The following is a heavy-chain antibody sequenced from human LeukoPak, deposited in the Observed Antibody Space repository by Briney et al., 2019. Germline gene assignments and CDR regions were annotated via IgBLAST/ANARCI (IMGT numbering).Heavy chain of an antibody. Sequence: SQTLSLTCAVSGGSISSGSYYWSWIRQPAGKGLEWIGRIYTSGSTNYNPPLKSRITISVDTSKNQFSLKLSSVTAADTAVYYCASDSGSYYNWFDPWGQGTLVTVSS. J-gene: IGHJ5*02. CDR2: IYTSGST. D-gene: IGHD1-26*01. CDR1: GGSISSGSYY. CDR3: ASDSGSYYNWFDP. V-gene: IGHV4-61*02.